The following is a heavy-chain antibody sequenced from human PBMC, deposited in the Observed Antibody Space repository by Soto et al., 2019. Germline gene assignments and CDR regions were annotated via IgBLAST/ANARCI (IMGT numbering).Heavy chain of an antibody. J-gene: IGHJ4*01. D-gene: IGHD2-15*01. CDR1: GDSMDSFY. V-gene: IGHV4-59*01. Sequence: SETLSLTCTVSGDSMDSFYWNWIRQPPGKGLEWVGNIYYTGSTNYNPSLESRVSISIDTSKNQFSLQLTSVTAADTAIYYCARDATLRHWGHGTLVTVSS. CDR3: ARDATLRH. CDR2: IYYTGST.